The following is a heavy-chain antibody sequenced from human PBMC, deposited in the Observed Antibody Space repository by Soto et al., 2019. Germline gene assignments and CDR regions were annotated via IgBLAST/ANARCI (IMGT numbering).Heavy chain of an antibody. CDR2: LSTFDGST. CDR3: ARDVGHYYDGSGYKIFFDY. J-gene: IGHJ4*02. CDR1: GYTFNYG. D-gene: IGHD3-22*01. V-gene: IGHV1-18*01. Sequence: QVQLVQSGAEVKKPGASVKVSCKVSGYTFNYGISWVRQTPGQGLEWMGWLSTFDGSTNYAQKLQGRVTMTTDISTTTAYMDLRSLRSDDTAVYYCARDVGHYYDGSGYKIFFDYWGQGTLVTISS.